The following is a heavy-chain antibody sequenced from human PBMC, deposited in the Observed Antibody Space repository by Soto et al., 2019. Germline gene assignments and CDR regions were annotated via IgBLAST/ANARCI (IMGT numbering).Heavy chain of an antibody. CDR1: GCSISSSSYY. CDR2: IYYSGST. D-gene: IGHD3-22*01. V-gene: IGHV4-39*01. J-gene: IGHJ4*02. CDR3: ARHFRPQYYDSSGPIDF. Sequence: SETLSLTCTVSGCSISSSSYYWGWIRQPPGKGLEWIGSIYYSGSTYYNPSLKSRVTISVDTSKNQFSLKLSSVTAADTAVYYFARHFRPQYYDSSGPIDFWGRRTLVSVSS.